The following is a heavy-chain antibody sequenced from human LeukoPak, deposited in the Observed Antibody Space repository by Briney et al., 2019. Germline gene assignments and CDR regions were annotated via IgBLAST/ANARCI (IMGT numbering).Heavy chain of an antibody. D-gene: IGHD6-19*01. CDR3: ARVLYSTGWYGDHY. CDR1: GFTFSTYS. J-gene: IGHJ4*02. V-gene: IGHV3-21*01. Sequence: GGSLRLSCAASGFTFSTYSMSWVRQAPGKGLEWVSSISDNSYWIYYADSVEGRFIISRDNAKNSLYLQMNSLRDEDTAVYYCARVLYSTGWYGDHYWGQGTLVTVSS. CDR2: ISDNSYWI.